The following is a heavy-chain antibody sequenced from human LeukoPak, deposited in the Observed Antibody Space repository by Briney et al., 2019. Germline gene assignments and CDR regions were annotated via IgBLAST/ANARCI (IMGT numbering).Heavy chain of an antibody. J-gene: IGHJ3*02. Sequence: GGSLRLSCAASGFTFDDYAMPWVRQAPGKGLEWVSGISWNSGSIGYADSVKGRFTISRDNAKNSLYLQMNSLRAEDTALYYCAKDVTIFGVVIIGSAFDIWGQGTMVTVSS. CDR3: AKDVTIFGVVIIGSAFDI. V-gene: IGHV3-9*01. CDR1: GFTFDDYA. D-gene: IGHD3-3*01. CDR2: ISWNSGSI.